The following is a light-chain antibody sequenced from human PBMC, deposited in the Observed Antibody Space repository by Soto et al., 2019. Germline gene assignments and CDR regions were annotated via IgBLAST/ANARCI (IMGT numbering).Light chain of an antibody. Sequence: EIVLTQSPGTLSLSPGEGATLSCRASRGLSDTNLAWYQQKPGQAPSLLLYDSSRRAPGVPHRFSGSGSGTDFTLTISSVEPDDFAVYYCQQYDVSPQTLGRGSRVEMK. J-gene: IGKJ1*01. CDR2: DSS. CDR3: QQYDVSPQT. V-gene: IGKV3-20*01. CDR1: RGLSDTN.